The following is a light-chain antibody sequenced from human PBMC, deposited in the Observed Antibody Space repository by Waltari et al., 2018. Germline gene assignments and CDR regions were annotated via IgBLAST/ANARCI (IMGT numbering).Light chain of an antibody. CDR1: SGDTNDYDR. CDR2: EVS. J-gene: IGLJ2*01. CDR3: SSHTQGDTCV. V-gene: IGLV2-14*03. Sequence: QSALTQPTSVSGSPGQSITITCVGISGDTNDYDRVSWYQQFPGEVPRLLLYEVSNRHSGVSPRFSGSNAGTTASLVISGLQSADESTYYCSSHTQGDTCVFGGGTTLTVL.